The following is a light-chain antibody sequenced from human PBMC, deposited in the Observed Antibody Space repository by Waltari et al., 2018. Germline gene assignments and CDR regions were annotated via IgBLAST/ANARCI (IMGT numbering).Light chain of an antibody. V-gene: IGKV3-11*01. J-gene: IGKJ2*01. Sequence: EIVLTQSPATLSLPPGERATLSCRASQTVRSYLAWYQQRPGQTPRLLIFDASSRATGISAKFSGSGSGTDFTLTVSNLEPEDFAVYYCQQRSNWPYTFGQGTRVEIK. CDR1: QTVRSY. CDR3: QQRSNWPYT. CDR2: DAS.